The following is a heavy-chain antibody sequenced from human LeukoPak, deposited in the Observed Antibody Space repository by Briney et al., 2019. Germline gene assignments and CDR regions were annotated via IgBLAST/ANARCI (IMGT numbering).Heavy chain of an antibody. CDR2: ISWDGGST. Sequence: GGSLRLSCAASGFTFDDYTMHWVRQAPGKGLEWVSLISWDGGSTYYADSVKGRFTISRDNSKNSLYLQMNSLRTENTALYYCAKDSGGYLSSYYYGMDVWGQGTTVTVSS. CDR1: GFTFDDYT. D-gene: IGHD3-10*01. V-gene: IGHV3-43*01. CDR3: AKDSGGYLSSYYYGMDV. J-gene: IGHJ6*02.